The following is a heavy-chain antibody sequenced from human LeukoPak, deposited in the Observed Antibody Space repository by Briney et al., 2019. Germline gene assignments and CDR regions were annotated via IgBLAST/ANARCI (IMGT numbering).Heavy chain of an antibody. D-gene: IGHD3-10*01. Sequence: GASVKVSYKASGGTFSSYAISWVRQAPGQGLEWMGGIIPIFGTANYAQKFQGRVTITADESTSTAYMELSSLRSEDTAVYYCARWQGEGNWFDPWGQGTLVTVSS. CDR3: ARWQGEGNWFDP. J-gene: IGHJ5*02. CDR2: IIPIFGTA. V-gene: IGHV1-69*13. CDR1: GGTFSSYA.